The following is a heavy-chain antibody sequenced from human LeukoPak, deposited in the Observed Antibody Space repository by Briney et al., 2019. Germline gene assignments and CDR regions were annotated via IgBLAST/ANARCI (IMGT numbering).Heavy chain of an antibody. CDR1: GGTFSSYA. J-gene: IGHJ6*02. D-gene: IGHD3-22*01. V-gene: IGHV1-69*13. Sequence: SVKVSCKASGGTFSSYAISWVRQAPGQGLEWMGGIIPIFGTANYAQKFQGRVTITADESTSTAYMELSSLRSEDTAVYYCARVDYYDSSGPQPHGMDVWGQGTTVTDSS. CDR3: ARVDYYDSSGPQPHGMDV. CDR2: IIPIFGTA.